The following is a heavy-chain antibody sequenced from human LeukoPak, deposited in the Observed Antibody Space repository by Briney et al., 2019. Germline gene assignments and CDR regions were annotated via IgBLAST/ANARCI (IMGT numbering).Heavy chain of an antibody. V-gene: IGHV3-20*04. Sequence: GGSLRLSCAASGFTFDDYGMSWVRQAPGKGLEWVSGINWNGGSTGYADSVKGRFTISRDNAKNSLYLQMNSLRAEDTALYYCARGLRFLEWLPFDYWGQGTLVTVSS. CDR1: GFTFDDYG. J-gene: IGHJ4*02. CDR2: INWNGGST. D-gene: IGHD3-3*01. CDR3: ARGLRFLEWLPFDY.